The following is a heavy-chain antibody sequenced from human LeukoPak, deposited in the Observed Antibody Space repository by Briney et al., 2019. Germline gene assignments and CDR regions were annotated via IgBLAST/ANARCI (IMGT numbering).Heavy chain of an antibody. V-gene: IGHV3-48*04. CDR3: ARDVTYYGGDWFDP. Sequence: GGSLRLSCAASGLTFSSTGMNWVRRAPGKGLEGVSYISSATSTIYYADSVKGRFTISRDNAKNSLYLQMNSLRAEDTAVYYCARDVTYYGGDWFDPWGQGTLVTVSS. J-gene: IGHJ5*02. D-gene: IGHD4-23*01. CDR1: GLTFSSTG. CDR2: ISSATSTI.